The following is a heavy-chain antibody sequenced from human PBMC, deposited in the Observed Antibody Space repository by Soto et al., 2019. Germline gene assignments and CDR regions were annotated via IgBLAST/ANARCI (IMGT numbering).Heavy chain of an antibody. Sequence: SETLSLTCAVYGGSFSGYYWSWIRQPPGKGLEWIGEINHRGSTNYNPSLKSRVTISVDTSKNQFSLKLSSVTAADTAVYYCARGLGYCSGGSCAYYYYYYGMDVWGQGTTGTVS. CDR1: GGSFSGYY. J-gene: IGHJ6*02. V-gene: IGHV4-34*01. D-gene: IGHD2-15*01. CDR3: ARGLGYCSGGSCAYYYYYYGMDV. CDR2: INHRGST.